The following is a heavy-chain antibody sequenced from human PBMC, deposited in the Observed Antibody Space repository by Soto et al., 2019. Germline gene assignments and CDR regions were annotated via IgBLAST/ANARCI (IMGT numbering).Heavy chain of an antibody. V-gene: IGHV5-51*01. J-gene: IGHJ3*02. CDR1: GYSFTSYW. Sequence: GESLKISCKGSGYSFTSYWIGWVRQMPGKGLEWMGIIYPGDSDTRYSPSFQGQVTISADKSISTAYLQWSSLKASDTAMYYCARAGASHITMIVVPDAFDIWGQGTMVTVSS. D-gene: IGHD3-22*01. CDR3: ARAGASHITMIVVPDAFDI. CDR2: IYPGDSDT.